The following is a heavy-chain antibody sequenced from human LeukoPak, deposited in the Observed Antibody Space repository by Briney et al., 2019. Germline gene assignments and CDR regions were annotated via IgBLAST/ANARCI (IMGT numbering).Heavy chain of an antibody. V-gene: IGHV5-51*01. J-gene: IGHJ6*02. D-gene: IGHD2-15*01. CDR3: ARHVSRGWYGMDV. Sequence: GESLKISSKGSGXSFTSYCIGWVRQMPGKGLEWMGIIYPGDSDTRYSPSFQGQVTISADKSISTAYLQWSSLKASDTAMYYCARHVSRGWYGMDVWGQGTTVTVSS. CDR1: GXSFTSYC. CDR2: IYPGDSDT.